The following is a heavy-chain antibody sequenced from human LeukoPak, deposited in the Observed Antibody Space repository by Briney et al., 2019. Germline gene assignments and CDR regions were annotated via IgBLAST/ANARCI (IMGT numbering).Heavy chain of an antibody. CDR2: ISYDGSNK. V-gene: IGHV3-30*18. CDR3: AKAVGGEFDP. CDR1: GFTLSSYA. Sequence: LSGGSLRLSCAASGFTLSSYAMSWVRQAPGKGLEWVAVISYDGSNKYYADSVKGRFTISRDNSKNTLYLQMNSLRAEDTAVYYCAKAVGGEFDPWGQGTLVTVSS. J-gene: IGHJ5*02.